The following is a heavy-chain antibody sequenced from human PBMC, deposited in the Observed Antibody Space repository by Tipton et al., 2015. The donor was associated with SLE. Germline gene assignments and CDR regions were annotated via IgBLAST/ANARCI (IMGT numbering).Heavy chain of an antibody. CDR3: ARAQGYFEWFILDY. CDR2: VYYTGDA. D-gene: IGHD3-9*01. CDR1: GFTLSNYW. V-gene: IGHV4-59*01. Sequence: LRLSCEASGFTLSNYWMSWVRQAQGKGLEWVGYVYYTGDANYNPSLKSRVAISIDTSKKQFSLRLSSVAAADTAVYYCARAQGYFEWFILDYWGQGTLVTVSS. J-gene: IGHJ4*02.